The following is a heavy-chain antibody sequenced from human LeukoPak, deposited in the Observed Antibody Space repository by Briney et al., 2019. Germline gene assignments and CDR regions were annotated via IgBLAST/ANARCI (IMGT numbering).Heavy chain of an antibody. CDR3: ASYYYGSGSIDY. CDR1: GGSFSSYY. Sequence: SETLSLTCTVSGGSFSSYYWSWIRQPPGKGLEWIGYIYYSGSTNYNPSLKSRVTISVDTSKNQFSLKLSSVTAADTAVYYCASYYYGSGSIDYWGQGTLVTVSS. D-gene: IGHD3-10*01. V-gene: IGHV4-59*01. J-gene: IGHJ4*02. CDR2: IYYSGST.